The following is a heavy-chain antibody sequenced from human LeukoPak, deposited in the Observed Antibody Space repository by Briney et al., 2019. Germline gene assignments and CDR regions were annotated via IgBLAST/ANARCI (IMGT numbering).Heavy chain of an antibody. J-gene: IGHJ3*02. CDR3: ARPIGSYSRGGAFAI. CDR1: GGSISSYY. CDR2: FDYSGNT. V-gene: IGHV4-59*08. Sequence: SETLSLTCTVSGGSISSYYWNWIRQPPGKGLEWIGYFDYSGNTRYNPSLKSRVTISVDTAKNQFSLSLSSVTAADAAVYYCARPIGSYSRGGAFAIWGQGTMVTVSS. D-gene: IGHD1-26*01.